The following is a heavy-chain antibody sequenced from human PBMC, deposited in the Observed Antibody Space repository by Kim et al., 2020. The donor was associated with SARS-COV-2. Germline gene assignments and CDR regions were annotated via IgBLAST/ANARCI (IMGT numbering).Heavy chain of an antibody. CDR3: AREVGYSSSWDTYYYGMDV. Sequence: GRFTIARDNSKNTLYLQMNSLRAEDTAVYYCAREVGYSSSWDTYYYGMDVWGQGTTVTVSS. D-gene: IGHD6-13*01. V-gene: IGHV3-30*01. J-gene: IGHJ6*02.